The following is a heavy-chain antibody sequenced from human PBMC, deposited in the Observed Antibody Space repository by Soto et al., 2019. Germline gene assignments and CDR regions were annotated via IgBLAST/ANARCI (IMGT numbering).Heavy chain of an antibody. CDR2: INHSGST. Sequence: SETLSLTWTVAGGSISSGGYYWSWIRQPPGKGLEWIGEINHSGSTNYNPSLKSRVTISVDTSKNQFSLKLSSVTAADMAVYYCARGLGSGWVNIWGQGTMVTVSS. CDR3: ARGLGSGWVNI. D-gene: IGHD6-19*01. V-gene: IGHV4-39*07. CDR1: GGSISSGGYY. J-gene: IGHJ3*02.